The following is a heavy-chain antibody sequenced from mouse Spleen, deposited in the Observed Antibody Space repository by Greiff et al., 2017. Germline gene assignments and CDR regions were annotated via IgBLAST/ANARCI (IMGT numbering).Heavy chain of an antibody. CDR1: GYTFTSYT. J-gene: IGHJ2*01. D-gene: IGHD1-1*01. Sequence: QVQLQQSGAELARPGASVKMSCKASGYTFTSYTMHWVKQRPGQGLEWIGYINPSSGYTKYNQKFKDKATLTVDKSSSTAYMQLSSLTSEDSAVYYCARKGLRDYFDYWGQGTTLTVSS. CDR2: INPSSGYT. V-gene: IGHV1-4*01. CDR3: ARKGLRDYFDY.